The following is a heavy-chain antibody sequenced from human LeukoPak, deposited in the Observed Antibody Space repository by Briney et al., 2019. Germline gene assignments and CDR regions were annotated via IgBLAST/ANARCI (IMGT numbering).Heavy chain of an antibody. Sequence: GGSLRLSCAASGFTFSSYTMNWVRQAPGKGLEWVSSISSSNYIYYADSVKGRLTISRDNAKNSLYLQMNSLRAEDTAVYYCARDPTPRYCSGGSCYTHYGMDVWGQGTTVTVSS. V-gene: IGHV3-21*01. J-gene: IGHJ6*02. CDR3: ARDPTPRYCSGGSCYTHYGMDV. CDR2: ISSSNYI. CDR1: GFTFSSYT. D-gene: IGHD2-15*01.